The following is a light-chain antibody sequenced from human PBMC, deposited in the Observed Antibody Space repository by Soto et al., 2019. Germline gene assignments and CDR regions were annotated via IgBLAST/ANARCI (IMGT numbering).Light chain of an antibody. CDR2: EDS. V-gene: IGLV2-8*01. J-gene: IGLJ2*01. CDR1: SSDVGGYNY. CDR3: SSHAGSNLRAV. Sequence: QSALTQPPSASGSPGQSVTISCTGTSSDVGGYNYVSWYQQHPGKAPKLMIHEDSKRPSGVPDRFSGSKSGNTASLTVSGLQAEDEADYYCSSHAGSNLRAVFGGGTKVTVL.